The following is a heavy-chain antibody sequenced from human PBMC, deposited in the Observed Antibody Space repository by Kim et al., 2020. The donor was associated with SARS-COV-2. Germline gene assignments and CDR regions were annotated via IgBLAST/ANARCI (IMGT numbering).Heavy chain of an antibody. Sequence: TANYAQKFQGRVTVTADESTSTAYMELSSLRSEDTAVYYCARGRKWELFGWGQGTLVTVSS. CDR2: TA. CDR3: ARGRKWELFG. J-gene: IGHJ4*02. V-gene: IGHV1-69*01. D-gene: IGHD1-26*01.